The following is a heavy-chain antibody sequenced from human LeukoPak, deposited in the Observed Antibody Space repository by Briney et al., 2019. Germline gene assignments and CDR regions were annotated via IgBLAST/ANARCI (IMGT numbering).Heavy chain of an antibody. J-gene: IGHJ4*02. V-gene: IGHV4-38-2*01. CDR2: IYHSGST. CDR3: ARLHQGNSDY. Sequence: PSETLSLTCAVSGYSISSGYYWGWIRQPPGKGLEWIGSIYHSGSTYYNPSLKSRVTISVGTSKNQFSLKLSSVTAADTAVYYCARLHQGNSDYWGQGTLVTVSS. CDR1: GYSISSGYY. D-gene: IGHD2-2*01.